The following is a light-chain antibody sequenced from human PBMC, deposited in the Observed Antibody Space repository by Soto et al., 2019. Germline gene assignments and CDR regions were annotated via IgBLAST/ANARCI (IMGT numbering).Light chain of an antibody. V-gene: IGKV1-5*01. CDR3: QQYNSYSYT. CDR1: QSISSW. CDR2: DAS. J-gene: IGKJ2*01. Sequence: DIQMTQSPSTLSASVGDRVTITCRASQSISSWLAWYQQKPGKAPKLLIYDASSLESRVPSRFSGSGSGTEFTLTISSLQPDDFAPYYCQQYNSYSYTFGQGTKLEIK.